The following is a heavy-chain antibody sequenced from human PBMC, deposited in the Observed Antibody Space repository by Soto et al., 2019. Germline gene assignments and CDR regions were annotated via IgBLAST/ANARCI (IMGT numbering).Heavy chain of an antibody. CDR1: GGSISRSNW. CDR3: ARIDNSLLTIDS. V-gene: IGHV4-4*02. J-gene: IGHJ4*02. Sequence: PSETLSLTCAVSGGSISRSNWWSWVRQPPGKGLEWIGEIYDTGTTNYNPSLKSRVIISVDKSKNQFSLRLSSVTAADTATYYCARIDNSLLTIDSWGQGALVTVSS. CDR2: IYDTGTT. D-gene: IGHD1-20*01.